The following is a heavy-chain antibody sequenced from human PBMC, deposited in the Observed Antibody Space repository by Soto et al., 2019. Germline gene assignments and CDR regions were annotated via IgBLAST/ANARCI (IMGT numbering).Heavy chain of an antibody. CDR2: ISGSGGST. CDR1: GFTFSSYA. Sequence: PGGSLRLSCAASGFTFSSYAMSWVRQAPGKGLEWVSAISGSGGSTYYADSVKGRFTISRDNSKNTLYLQMNSMRAEDTAVYYCAKGPTYYYDSSGYYWFDPWGQGTLVTVSS. CDR3: AKGPTYYYDSSGYYWFDP. J-gene: IGHJ5*02. D-gene: IGHD3-22*01. V-gene: IGHV3-23*01.